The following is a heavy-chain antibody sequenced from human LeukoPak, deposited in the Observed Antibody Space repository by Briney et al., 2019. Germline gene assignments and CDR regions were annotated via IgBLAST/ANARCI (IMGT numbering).Heavy chain of an antibody. Sequence: SETLSLTCTVSGGSISSSGYYWGWIRQPPGKGLEWIGSIYYSGSTCYNPSLKSRVTISVDTSKNQFSLKLSSVTAADTAVYYCARHVEMATITDYWGQGTLVTVSS. D-gene: IGHD5-24*01. CDR2: IYYSGST. CDR1: GGSISSSGYY. J-gene: IGHJ4*02. CDR3: ARHVEMATITDY. V-gene: IGHV4-39*01.